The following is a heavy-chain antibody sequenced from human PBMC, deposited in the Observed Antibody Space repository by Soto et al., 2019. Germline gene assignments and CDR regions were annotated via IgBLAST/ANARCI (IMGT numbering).Heavy chain of an antibody. D-gene: IGHD2-2*01. CDR2: IIPIFGTA. CDR1: GGTFSSYA. Sequence: ASVKVSCKASGGTFSSYAISWVRQAPGQGLEWMGGIIPIFGTANYAQKFQGRVTITADESTSTAYMELSSLRSEDTAVYYCARASCSSTSCYLPLTAIDYWGQGTLVTV. CDR3: ARASCSSTSCYLPLTAIDY. V-gene: IGHV1-69*13. J-gene: IGHJ4*02.